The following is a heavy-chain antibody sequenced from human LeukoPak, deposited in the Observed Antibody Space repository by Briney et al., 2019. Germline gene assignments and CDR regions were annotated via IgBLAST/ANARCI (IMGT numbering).Heavy chain of an antibody. J-gene: IGHJ3*02. D-gene: IGHD1-26*01. V-gene: IGHV1-3*01. Sequence: GASVKVSCKASGYTFTKYGISWVRQAPGQGLEWMGWINAGNGNTKYSQKFQGRVTITRDTSASTAYVELSSLRSEDTAVYYCARVGLSGSYWDDAFDIWGQGTMVTVSS. CDR1: GYTFTKYG. CDR2: INAGNGNT. CDR3: ARVGLSGSYWDDAFDI.